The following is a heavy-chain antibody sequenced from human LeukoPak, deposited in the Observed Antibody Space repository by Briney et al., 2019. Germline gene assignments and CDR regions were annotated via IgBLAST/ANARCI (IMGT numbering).Heavy chain of an antibody. CDR1: GYTFTSYY. V-gene: IGHV1-2*02. CDR3: ARANGYGSGSYRIFDY. Sequence: ASVKVSCKASGYTFTSYYMHWVRQAPGQGLEWMGWINPNSGGTNYAQKFQGRVTMTRDTSISTAYMELSRLRSDDTAVYYCARANGYGSGSYRIFDYWGQGTLVTVSS. J-gene: IGHJ4*02. D-gene: IGHD3-10*01. CDR2: INPNSGGT.